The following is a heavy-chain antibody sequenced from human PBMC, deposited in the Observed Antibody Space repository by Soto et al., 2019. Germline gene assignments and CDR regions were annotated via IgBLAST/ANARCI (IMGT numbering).Heavy chain of an antibody. CDR3: ARRLEQSGSSWESGAFDI. CDR2: IYWDDDK. J-gene: IGHJ3*02. Sequence: QITLQESGPALVRPTETLMLTCTYSGFSLTTSGVGVGWVRQPPGKALEWLAVIYWDDDKRYAPSLRGRLTITKDTSKNQVVLGLTHMLPMDTGTYYCARRLEQSGSSWESGAFDIWGQGKVVAVS. V-gene: IGHV2-5*05. D-gene: IGHD6-6*01. CDR1: GFSLTTSGVG.